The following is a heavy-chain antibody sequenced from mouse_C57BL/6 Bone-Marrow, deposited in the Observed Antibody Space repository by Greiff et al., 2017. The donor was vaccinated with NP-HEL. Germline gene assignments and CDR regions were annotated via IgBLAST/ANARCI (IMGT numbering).Heavy chain of an antibody. CDR3: AKGDYYGSSSYYYAMDY. CDR1: GYTFTSYW. Sequence: QVQLQQPGAELVKPGASVKLSCKASGYTFTSYWLQWVKQRPGQGLEWIGELDPSDSYTNYNQKFKGKATLTVDTSSSTAYMQLSSLTSEDSAVYYCAKGDYYGSSSYYYAMDYWGQGTSVTVSS. J-gene: IGHJ4*01. CDR2: LDPSDSYT. V-gene: IGHV1-50*01. D-gene: IGHD1-1*01.